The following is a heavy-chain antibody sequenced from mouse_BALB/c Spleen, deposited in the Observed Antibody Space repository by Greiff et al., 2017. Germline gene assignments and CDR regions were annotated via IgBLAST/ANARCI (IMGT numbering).Heavy chain of an antibody. CDR2: ISSGSSTI. CDR1: GFTFSSFG. V-gene: IGHV5-17*02. CDR3: ASDGTGAMDY. Sequence: DVKLVESGGGLVQPGGSRKLSCAASGFTFSSFGMHWVRQAPEKGLEWVAYISSGSSTIYYADTVKGRFTISRDNPKNTLFLQMTSLRSEDTAMYYCASDGTGAMDYWGQGTSVTVSS. D-gene: IGHD2-3*01. J-gene: IGHJ4*01.